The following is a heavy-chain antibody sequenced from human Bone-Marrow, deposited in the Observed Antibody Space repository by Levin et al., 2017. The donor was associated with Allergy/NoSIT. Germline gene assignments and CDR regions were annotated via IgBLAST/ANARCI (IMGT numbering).Heavy chain of an antibody. V-gene: IGHV4-4*02. J-gene: IGHJ4*02. CDR3: ARGKGYTWGS. Sequence: SETLSLTCAVSGDSVTNTFYWWSWVRQSPGKGLEWIGEIHDSGSTNYSPSLKSRVTISMDRSNNQISLDLSSMTAADTAIYYCARGKGYTWGSWGQGTLVTVSS. CDR1: GDSVTNTFYW. CDR2: IHDSGST. D-gene: IGHD3-16*01.